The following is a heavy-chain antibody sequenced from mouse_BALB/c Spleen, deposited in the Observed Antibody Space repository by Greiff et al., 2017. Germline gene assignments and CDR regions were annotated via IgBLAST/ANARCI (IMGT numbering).Heavy chain of an antibody. Sequence: LQQPGSELVRPGASVKLSCKASGYTFTSYWMHWVKQRPGQGLEWIGNIYPGSGSTNYDEKFKSKATLTVDTSSSTAYMQLSSLTSEDSAVYYGTGDYDVDYAMDDWGQGTSVTVSS. CDR1: GYTFTSYW. V-gene: IGHV1S22*01. D-gene: IGHD2-4*01. CDR3: TGDYDVDYAMDD. J-gene: IGHJ4*01. CDR2: IYPGSGST.